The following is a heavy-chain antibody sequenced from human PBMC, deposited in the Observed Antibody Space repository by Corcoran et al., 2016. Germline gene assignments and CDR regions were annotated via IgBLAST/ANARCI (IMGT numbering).Heavy chain of an antibody. V-gene: IGHV4-39*01. Sequence: QLQLQESGPGLVKPSETLSLICTVSGGSIGSRSYYWGWIRLPPGKGLEWIGSVYFSGDTYYNPSLKSRLTISVDTSKNQFSLELSPVTAADTAVYYCARQSGRTTASFFFDSWGQGTAVTVSS. CDR3: ARQSGRTTASFFFDS. D-gene: IGHD3-10*01. CDR2: VYFSGDT. CDR1: GGSIGSRSYY. J-gene: IGHJ4*02.